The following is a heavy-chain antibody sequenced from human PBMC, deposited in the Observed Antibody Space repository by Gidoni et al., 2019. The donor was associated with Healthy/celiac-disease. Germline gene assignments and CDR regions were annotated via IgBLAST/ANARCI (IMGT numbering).Heavy chain of an antibody. Sequence: QVQLQESGPGLVKPSETLSRTGTVSGGSISSYYWSWIRQPPGKGLEWIGYIYYSGSTTYNPSLKSRVTISVDTSKNQFSLKLSSVTAADTAVYYCARLGDTVTTEYYFDYWGQGTLVTVSS. J-gene: IGHJ4*02. CDR3: ARLGDTVTTEYYFDY. D-gene: IGHD4-17*01. CDR1: GGSISSYY. CDR2: IYYSGST. V-gene: IGHV4-59*08.